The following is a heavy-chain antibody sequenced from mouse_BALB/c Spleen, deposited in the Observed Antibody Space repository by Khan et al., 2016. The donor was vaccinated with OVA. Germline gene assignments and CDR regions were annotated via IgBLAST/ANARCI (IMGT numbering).Heavy chain of an antibody. CDR1: GYTFTSYW. J-gene: IGHJ3*01. Sequence: QVQLKQSGAELAKPGASVKMSCKASGYTFTSYWMHWVKQRPGQGLEWIGYINPSTDYTEYNQKFKDKATLTVDKSSSTAYMQLPSLTSEDSAVYYCVNHGSSAAWFTYWGQGTLVTVSA. CDR3: VNHGSSAAWFTY. CDR2: INPSTDYT. D-gene: IGHD1-1*01. V-gene: IGHV1-7*01.